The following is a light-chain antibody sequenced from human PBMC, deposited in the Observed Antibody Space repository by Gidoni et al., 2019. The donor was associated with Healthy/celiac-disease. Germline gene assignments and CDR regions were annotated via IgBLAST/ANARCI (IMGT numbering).Light chain of an antibody. CDR1: QSVSSSY. V-gene: IGKV3-20*01. CDR3: QQYGSSPQT. Sequence: EIVVTQSPGTLSLSSGEKATLSCRASQSVSSSYLAWYQQKPGQAPRLLIYGASSRATGIPDRFSGSGSGTDFTLTISRLEPEDFAVYYCQQYGSSPQTFGPGTKVDIK. CDR2: GAS. J-gene: IGKJ3*01.